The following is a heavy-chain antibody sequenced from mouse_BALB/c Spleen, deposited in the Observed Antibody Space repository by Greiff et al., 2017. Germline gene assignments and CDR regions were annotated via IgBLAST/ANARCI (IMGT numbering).Heavy chain of an antibody. CDR2: IWAGGST. D-gene: IGHD2-14*01. CDR3: ARGGVRAWFAY. V-gene: IGHV2-9*02. J-gene: IGHJ3*01. Sequence: VKVEESGPGLVAPSQSLSITCTVSGFSLTSYGVHWVRQPPGKGLEWLGVIWAGGSTNYNSALMSRLSISKDNSKSQVFLKMNSLQTDDTAMYYCARGGVRAWFAYWGQGTLVTVSA. CDR1: GFSLTSYG.